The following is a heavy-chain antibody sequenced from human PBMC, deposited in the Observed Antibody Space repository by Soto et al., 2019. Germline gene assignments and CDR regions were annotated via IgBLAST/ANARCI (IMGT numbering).Heavy chain of an antibody. J-gene: IGHJ4*02. Sequence: SETLSLSFYVSGGSISSDDYYWTCIRKAPWEGLELIWYIYYSGRTLYNPSLEIRFAISIYTSQNQFSLSVLSVSYAHTSVYFSARERSNPPDCFDDGRQGTMVTVSS. V-gene: IGHV4-30-4*01. CDR1: GGSISSDDYY. D-gene: IGHD2-15*01. CDR3: ARERSNPPDCFDD. CDR2: IYYSGRT.